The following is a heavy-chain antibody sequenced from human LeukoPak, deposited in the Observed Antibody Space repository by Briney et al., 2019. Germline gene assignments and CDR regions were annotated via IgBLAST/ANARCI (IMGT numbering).Heavy chain of an antibody. CDR2: IYHSGST. Sequence: PSETLSPTSTVSGGSMSSYYWSWVRQPPGLGLEWVGYIYHSGSTNYNPSLQNQVTISVDTSKNQFSLKLSSVTAADTAVYYCARRNYGGNSGRYWYVDLWGRGTLVTVSS. J-gene: IGHJ2*01. V-gene: IGHV4-59*01. CDR1: GGSMSSYY. D-gene: IGHD3-10*01. CDR3: ARRNYGGNSGRYWYVDL.